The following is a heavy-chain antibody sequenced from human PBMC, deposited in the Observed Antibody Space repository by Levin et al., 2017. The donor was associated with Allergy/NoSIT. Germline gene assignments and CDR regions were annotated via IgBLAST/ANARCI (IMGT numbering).Heavy chain of an antibody. D-gene: IGHD2-15*01. CDR3: AREWKDAKDTYGWFDP. J-gene: IGHJ5*02. CDR2: INPNSGGT. V-gene: IGHV1-2*02. Sequence: AASVKVSCKASGYTFTGYYMHWVRQAPGQGLEWMGWINPNSGGTNYAQKFQGRVTMTRDTSISTAYMELSRLRSDDTAVYYCAREWKDAKDTYGWFDPWGQGTLVTVSS. CDR1: GYTFTGYY.